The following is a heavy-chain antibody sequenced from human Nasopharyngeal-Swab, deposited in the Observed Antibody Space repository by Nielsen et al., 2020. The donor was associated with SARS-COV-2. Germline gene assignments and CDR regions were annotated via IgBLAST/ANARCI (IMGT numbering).Heavy chain of an antibody. J-gene: IGHJ3*01. D-gene: IGHD3-22*01. Sequence: WIRQPPGKGLEWVSYISSSSSTIYYADSVKGRFTISRDSAKNSLYLQMNSLRAEDTAVYYCARDPSYDSSGFRVWGQGTMVTVSS. CDR3: ARDPSYDSSGFRV. CDR2: ISSSSSTI. V-gene: IGHV3-48*01.